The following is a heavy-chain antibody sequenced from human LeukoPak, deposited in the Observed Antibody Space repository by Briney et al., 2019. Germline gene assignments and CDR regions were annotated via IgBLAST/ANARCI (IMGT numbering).Heavy chain of an antibody. J-gene: IGHJ3*02. Sequence: GGSLRLSCAASAFIFSKYAMHWVRQTPGKGLEWVAAIWNDGSDENYADSVKGRFTISSDNSKNTLFLQMNSLRAEDTAVYYCAFEIGRSQGAFDIWGQGTMIIVSS. CDR3: AFEIGRSQGAFDI. CDR1: AFIFSKYA. V-gene: IGHV3-33*03. CDR2: IWNDGSDE. D-gene: IGHD1-26*01.